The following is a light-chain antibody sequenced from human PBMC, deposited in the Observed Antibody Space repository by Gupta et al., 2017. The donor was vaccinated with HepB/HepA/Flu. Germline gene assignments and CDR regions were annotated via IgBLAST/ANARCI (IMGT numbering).Light chain of an antibody. CDR3: RQSIQPAIT. J-gene: IGKJ5*01. CDR2: EGS. CDR1: QSRRHSDGKTY. Sequence: DSVMTQTPLSLSVTAGQPASISCKSSQSRRHSDGKTYLYWYLQKPGQPPQRLIYEGSNRGSGMPGRFSGRGSGTDFTRKISRVEAEDVGVYYCRQSIQPAITFGRGTRLEMK. V-gene: IGKV2D-29*01.